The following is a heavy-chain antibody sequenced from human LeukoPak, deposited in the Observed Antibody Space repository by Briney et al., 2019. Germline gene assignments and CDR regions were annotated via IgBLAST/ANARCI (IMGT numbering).Heavy chain of an antibody. V-gene: IGHV3-74*03. Sequence: GGSLRLSCAGSGFTLSNYWMHWVRQGPGKGLAWVSRIYSDGSRTTYADSVKGRFTISGDNAKNTLYLQMNSLRANDTAVYYCTRSGRGGAFDIWGQGTMVTVSS. J-gene: IGHJ3*02. D-gene: IGHD1-26*01. CDR1: GFTLSNYW. CDR2: IYSDGSRT. CDR3: TRSGRGGAFDI.